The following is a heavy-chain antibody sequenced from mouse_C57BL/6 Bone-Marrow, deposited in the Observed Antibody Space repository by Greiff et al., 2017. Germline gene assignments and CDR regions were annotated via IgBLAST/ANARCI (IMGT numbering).Heavy chain of an antibody. V-gene: IGHV1-81*01. CDR2: SYPRSGNT. CDR1: GYTFTSYG. J-gene: IGHJ3*01. Sequence: VQRVESGAELARPGASVKLSCKASGYTFTSYGISWVKQRTGQGLEWIGESYPRSGNTYYNEKFKGKATLTADKSSSTAYMELRSLTSEDSAVYFCAREDYDYDDWFAYWGQGTLVTVSA. D-gene: IGHD2-4*01. CDR3: AREDYDYDDWFAY.